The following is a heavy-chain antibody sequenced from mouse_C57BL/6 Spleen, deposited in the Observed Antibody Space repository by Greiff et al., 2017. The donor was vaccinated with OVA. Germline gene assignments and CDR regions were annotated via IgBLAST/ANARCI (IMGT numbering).Heavy chain of an antibody. J-gene: IGHJ4*01. CDR3: ARYYSPYYYAMDY. CDR2: INPNNGGT. Sequence: VQLQQSGPELVKPGASVKISCKASGYTFTDYYMNWVKQSHGKSLEWIGDINPNNGGTSYNQKFKGKATLTVDKSSSPAYMELRSLTSEDSAVYYCARYYSPYYYAMDYWGQGTSVTVSS. V-gene: IGHV1-26*01. D-gene: IGHD2-12*01. CDR1: GYTFTDYY.